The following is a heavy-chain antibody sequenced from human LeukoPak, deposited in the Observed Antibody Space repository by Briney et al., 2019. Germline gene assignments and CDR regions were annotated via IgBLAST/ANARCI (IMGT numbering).Heavy chain of an antibody. CDR3: ARVITMVRGVIGTNWFDP. CDR2: INHSGST. D-gene: IGHD3-10*01. Sequence: SATLSLTCAVYGGSFSGYYWSWIRQPPGKGLEWIGEINHSGSTNYNPSLKSRVTISVDASKNQFSLKLSSVTAADTAVYYCARVITMVRGVIGTNWFDPWGQGTLVTVSS. CDR1: GGSFSGYY. V-gene: IGHV4-34*01. J-gene: IGHJ5*02.